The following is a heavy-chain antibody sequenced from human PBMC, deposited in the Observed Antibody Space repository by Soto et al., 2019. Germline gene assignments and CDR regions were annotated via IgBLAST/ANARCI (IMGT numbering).Heavy chain of an antibody. CDR2: IYYSGST. Sequence: LSETLSLTCTVSGGSISSGGYYWSWIRQHPGKGLEWIGYIYYSGSTYYNPSLKSRVTISVDTSKKQFSLKLSSVTAADTAVYYRSRARFKDFDVWGQGTTVTVSS. CDR1: GGSISSGGYY. CDR3: SRARFKDFDV. J-gene: IGHJ4*02. V-gene: IGHV4-31*03.